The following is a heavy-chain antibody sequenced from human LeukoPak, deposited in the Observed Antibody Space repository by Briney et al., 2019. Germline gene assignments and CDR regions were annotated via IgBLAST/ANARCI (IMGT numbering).Heavy chain of an antibody. CDR2: IYYSGST. CDR1: GGSISSGGYY. D-gene: IGHD6-13*01. Sequence: TPSQTLSLTCTVSGGSISSGGYYWSWIRQHPGKGLEWIGYIYYSGSTYYNPSLKSRVTISVDTSKNQFSLKLSSVTAADTAVYYCARAAIAAAGVVNWFDPWAREPWSPSPQ. CDR3: ARAAIAAAGVVNWFDP. V-gene: IGHV4-31*03. J-gene: IGHJ5*02.